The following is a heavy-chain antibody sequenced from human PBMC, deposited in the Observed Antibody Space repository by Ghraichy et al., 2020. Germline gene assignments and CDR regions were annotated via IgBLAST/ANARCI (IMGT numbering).Heavy chain of an antibody. CDR3: ARDSEGIAVGFDP. J-gene: IGHJ5*02. Sequence: SQTLSLTCTVSGGSVSSGSYYWSWIRQPPGKGLEWIGYIYYSGSTNYNPSLKSRVTISVDTSKNQFSLKLSSVTAADTAVYYCARDSEGIAVGFDPWGQGTLVTVSS. D-gene: IGHD6-19*01. CDR2: IYYSGST. CDR1: GGSVSSGSYY. V-gene: IGHV4-61*01.